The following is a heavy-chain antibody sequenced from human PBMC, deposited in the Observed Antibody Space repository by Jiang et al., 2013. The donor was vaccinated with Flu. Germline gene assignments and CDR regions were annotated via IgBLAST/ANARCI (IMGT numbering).Heavy chain of an antibody. CDR1: GYTFTSYD. D-gene: IGHD5-18*01. CDR2: MNPNSGNT. CDR3: ARGMVLRLTEKRGYRGLDP. V-gene: IGHV1-8*01. Sequence: VESGAVVKKPGASVKVSCKASGYTFTSYDINWVRQATGQGLEWMGWMNPNSGNTGYAQKFQGRVTMTRNTSISTAYMELSSLRSEDTAVYYCARGMVLRLTEKRGYRGLDPWGQGTLVTVSS. J-gene: IGHJ5*02.